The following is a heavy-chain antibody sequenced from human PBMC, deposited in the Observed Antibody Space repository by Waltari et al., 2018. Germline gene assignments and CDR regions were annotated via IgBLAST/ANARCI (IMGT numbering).Heavy chain of an antibody. CDR1: GFTFSSYW. D-gene: IGHD5-12*01. CDR3: ARGRYSGYDRFDY. CDR2: IKQDGSEK. J-gene: IGHJ4*02. V-gene: IGHV3-7*03. Sequence: EVQLVESGGGLVQPGGSLRLSCAASGFTFSSYWMSWVRQAPGKGLEWVANIKQDGSEKYYVDSVKGRFTISRDNAKNSLYLQMNSLRAEDTAVYYCARGRYSGYDRFDYWGQGTLVTVSS.